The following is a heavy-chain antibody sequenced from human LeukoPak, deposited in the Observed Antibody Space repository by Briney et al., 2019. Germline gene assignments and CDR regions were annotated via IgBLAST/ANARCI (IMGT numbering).Heavy chain of an antibody. V-gene: IGHV3-15*01. CDR3: TTVSYVGGY. Sequence: GGSVRLSCAASGFTFSDAWMSWVRQAPGEGLEWVGRSKSKTDGGTTDYAEPVKGRFTISRDESKNMLYLQMNSLKIEDTAVYYCTTVSYVGGYWGQGTLVTVSS. D-gene: IGHD3-10*02. CDR1: GFTFSDAW. CDR2: SKSKTDGGTT. J-gene: IGHJ4*02.